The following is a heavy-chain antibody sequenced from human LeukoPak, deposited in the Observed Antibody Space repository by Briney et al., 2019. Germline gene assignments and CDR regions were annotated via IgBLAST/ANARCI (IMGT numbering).Heavy chain of an antibody. CDR2: ISGSGGST. CDR1: GFTFSSYA. D-gene: IGHD3-22*01. V-gene: IGHV3-23*01. Sequence: GRSLRLSCAASGFTFSSYAMSWVRQAPGNGLEWVSAISGSGGSTYYADSVKGRFTISRDNSKNTLYLQMNSLRAEDTAVYYCAKRAAYYYDSSGYYYSYFDYWGQGTLVTVSS. CDR3: AKRAAYYYDSSGYYYSYFDY. J-gene: IGHJ4*02.